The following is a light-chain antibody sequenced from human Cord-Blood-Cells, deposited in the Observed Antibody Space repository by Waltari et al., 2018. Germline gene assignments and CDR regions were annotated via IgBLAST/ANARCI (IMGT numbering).Light chain of an antibody. V-gene: IGKV3-15*01. Sequence: EIVMTQSPATLSVSPGERATLSCRASQSVSSNLAWYQQKPGQGPRLLIYGASTRATGTPARFSDSGSGTEFTLTISSLQSEDFAVYYCQQYNNWPPYTFGQGTKLEI. J-gene: IGKJ2*01. CDR2: GAS. CDR3: QQYNNWPPYT. CDR1: QSVSSN.